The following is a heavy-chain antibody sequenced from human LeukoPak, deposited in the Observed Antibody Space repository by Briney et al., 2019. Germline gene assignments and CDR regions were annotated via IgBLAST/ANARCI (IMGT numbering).Heavy chain of an antibody. CDR2: IFSSGTT. CDR1: GGSISGNY. D-gene: IGHD2-21*02. Sequence: SETLSLTCSVSGGSISGNYWSWIRQPAGKGLEWIGRIFSSGTTNYNPSFKSRVTMSIDTSKNQFSLKLTSVTAADTAVYYCARGPYCAGGCHFDFWGQGTLVTASS. J-gene: IGHJ4*02. CDR3: ARGPYCAGGCHFDF. V-gene: IGHV4-4*07.